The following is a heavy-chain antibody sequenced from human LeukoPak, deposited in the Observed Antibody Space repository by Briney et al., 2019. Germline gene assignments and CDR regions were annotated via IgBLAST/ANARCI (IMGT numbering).Heavy chain of an antibody. CDR3: ARGIISGWGFSYWFDP. D-gene: IGHD6-19*01. CDR2: INHSGST. Sequence: KPSETLSLTCAVYGGSFSGYYWSWIRQPPGKGLEWIGEINHSGSTNYNPSLKSRVTISVDTSKNQFSLKLSSVTAADTAVYYCARGIISGWGFSYWFDPWGQGTLVTVSS. J-gene: IGHJ5*02. V-gene: IGHV4-34*01. CDR1: GGSFSGYY.